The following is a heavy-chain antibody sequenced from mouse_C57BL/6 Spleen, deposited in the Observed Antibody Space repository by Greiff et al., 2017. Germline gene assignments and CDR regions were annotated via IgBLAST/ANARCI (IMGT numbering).Heavy chain of an antibody. CDR3: ARLARYGRPDY. Sequence: QVQLKQSGPELVKPGASVKISCKASGYAFSSSWMNWVKQRPGKGLEWIGRIYPGDGDTNYNGKFKGKATLTADKSSSTAYMQLSSLTSEDSAVYVCARLARYGRPDYWGQGTTLTVSS. J-gene: IGHJ2*01. CDR2: IYPGDGDT. D-gene: IGHD1-1*01. V-gene: IGHV1-82*01. CDR1: GYAFSSSW.